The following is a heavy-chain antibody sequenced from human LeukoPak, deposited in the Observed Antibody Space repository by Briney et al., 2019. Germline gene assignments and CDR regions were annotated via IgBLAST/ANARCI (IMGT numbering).Heavy chain of an antibody. D-gene: IGHD4-11*01. CDR2: ISSSSSYI. CDR3: GRTVTSWGLDS. V-gene: IGHV3-21*01. Sequence: GVSLTLSCAAAGFTFSSYSMNWLPHAPGKALEGVSSISSSSSYIYYAYSVKGRFTIYRDNANNSLYLQLKSVGADDTAVSSCGRTVTSWGLDSWGQGTLVTVSS. CDR1: GFTFSSYS. J-gene: IGHJ4*02.